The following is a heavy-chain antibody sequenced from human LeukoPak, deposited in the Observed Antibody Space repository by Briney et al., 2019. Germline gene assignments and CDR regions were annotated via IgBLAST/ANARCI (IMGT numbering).Heavy chain of an antibody. D-gene: IGHD2-2*01. CDR3: ARDRSYAVNQGGWLDP. J-gene: IGHJ5*02. CDR1: GFTFSNFA. V-gene: IGHV3-30*01. Sequence: SGGSLRLSCVASGFTFSNFAIHWVRQGPGKGLEWVAVTSDDGRKKYYADSVKGRFTISRDNSKNTLYLQMNSLRTDDTAIYYCARDRSYAVNQGGWLDPSGQGTLVSVSS. CDR2: TSDDGRKK.